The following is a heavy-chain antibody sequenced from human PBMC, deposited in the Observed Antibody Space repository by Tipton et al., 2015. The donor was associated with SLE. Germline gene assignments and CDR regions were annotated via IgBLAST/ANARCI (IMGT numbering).Heavy chain of an antibody. D-gene: IGHD2-15*01. CDR2: ISSSSSTI. CDR3: ARDSSQVDDAFDI. Sequence: SLRLSCAASGFIFGDYTMNWVRQAPGKGLEWVSYISSSSSTIYYADSVKGRFTISRDNAKNSLYLQMNSLRAEDTAVYYCARDSSQVDDAFDIWGQGTMVTVSS. V-gene: IGHV3-48*01. CDR1: GFIFGDYT. J-gene: IGHJ3*02.